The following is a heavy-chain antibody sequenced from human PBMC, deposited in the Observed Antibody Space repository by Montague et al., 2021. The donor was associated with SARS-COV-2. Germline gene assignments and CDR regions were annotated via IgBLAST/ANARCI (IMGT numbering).Heavy chain of an antibody. J-gene: IGHJ6*02. CDR3: ARVGRQQLVRLSGMDV. D-gene: IGHD6-13*01. CDR1: GGSISSSSYY. Sequence: SETLSLTCTVSGGSISSSSYYWGWIRQPPGKGLEWIGSIYYSGSTYYNPSLKSRVTISVDTSKNPFSLKLSSVTAADTAGYYCARVGRQQLVRLSGMDVWGQGTTVTVSS. CDR2: IYYSGST. V-gene: IGHV4-39*07.